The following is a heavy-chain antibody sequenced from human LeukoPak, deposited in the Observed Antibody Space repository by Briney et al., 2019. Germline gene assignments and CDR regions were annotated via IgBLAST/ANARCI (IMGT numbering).Heavy chain of an antibody. CDR3: AGSRQGDYDILTGYTN. Sequence: SVKVSCKASGYTFTGYYMHWVRQAPGQGLEWMGGIIPIFGTANYAQKFQGRVTITADESTSTAYMELSSLRSEDTAVYYCAGSRQGDYDILTGYTNWGQGTLVTVSS. CDR2: IIPIFGTA. D-gene: IGHD3-9*01. J-gene: IGHJ4*02. V-gene: IGHV1-69*13. CDR1: GYTFTGYY.